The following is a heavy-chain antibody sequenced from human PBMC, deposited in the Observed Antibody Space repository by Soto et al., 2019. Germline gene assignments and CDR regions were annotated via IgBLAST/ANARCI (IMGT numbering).Heavy chain of an antibody. CDR2: IVSDGSAI. CDR3: ARDDAFDNENGFDM. D-gene: IGHD3-3*02. CDR1: GFPFSFYG. V-gene: IGHV3-33*01. Sequence: GRSLRLSCAVSGFPFSFYGFHWVRQSPGKGLEWLGVIVSDGSAIYHADSLAGRFFISRDNSKDILYLQMNSLRVEDPAVYYCARDDAFDNENGFDMWGQGTMVTVSS. J-gene: IGHJ3*02.